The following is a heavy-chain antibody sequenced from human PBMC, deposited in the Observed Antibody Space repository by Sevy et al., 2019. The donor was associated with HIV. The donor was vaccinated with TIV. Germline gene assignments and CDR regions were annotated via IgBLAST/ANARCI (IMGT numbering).Heavy chain of an antibody. Sequence: SETLSLTCAVYGGSFSGYYWSWIRQPPGKGLEWIGEINHSGNTNYNPSLKSRVTISVDTSKNQFSLKLSSVTAADTAVYYCARGGRDIVATIKTYGMDVWGQGTTVTVSS. CDR2: INHSGNT. D-gene: IGHD5-12*01. CDR3: ARGGRDIVATIKTYGMDV. V-gene: IGHV4-34*01. CDR1: GGSFSGYY. J-gene: IGHJ6*02.